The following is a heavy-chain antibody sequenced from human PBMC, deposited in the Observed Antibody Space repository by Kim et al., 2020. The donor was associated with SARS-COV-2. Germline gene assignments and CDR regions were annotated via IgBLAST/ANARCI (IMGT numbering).Heavy chain of an antibody. V-gene: IGHV1-69*13. CDR2: IIPIFGTA. Sequence: SVKVSCKASGGTFSSYAISWVRQAPGQGLEWMGGIIPIFGTANYAQKFQGRVTITADESTSTAYMELSSLRSEDTAVYYCARDRGTELERRPSYYYYYMDVWGKGTTVTVSS. CDR1: GGTFSSYA. D-gene: IGHD1-1*01. J-gene: IGHJ6*03. CDR3: ARDRGTELERRPSYYYYYMDV.